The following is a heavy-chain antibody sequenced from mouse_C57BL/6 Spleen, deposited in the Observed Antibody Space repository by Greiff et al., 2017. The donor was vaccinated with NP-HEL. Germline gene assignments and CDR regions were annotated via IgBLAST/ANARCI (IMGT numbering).Heavy chain of an antibody. CDR1: GFTFSSYA. D-gene: IGHD2-3*01. CDR3: ARATDGYYEGWFAY. J-gene: IGHJ3*01. Sequence: EVHLVESGGGLVKPGGSLKLSCAASGFTFSSYAMSWVRQTPEKRLEWVATISDGGSYTYYPDNVKGRFTISRDNAKNNLYLQMSHLKSEDTAMYYCARATDGYYEGWFAYWGQGTLVTVSA. CDR2: ISDGGSYT. V-gene: IGHV5-4*01.